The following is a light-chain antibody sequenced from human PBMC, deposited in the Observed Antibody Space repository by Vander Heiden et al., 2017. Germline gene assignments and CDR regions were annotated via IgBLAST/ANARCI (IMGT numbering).Light chain of an antibody. CDR2: WAS. CDR1: QSVLYSSNNKNY. Sequence: DIVMTQSPDSLAVSLGERATINCKSSQSVLYSSNNKNYLAWYQQKPGQPPKVLIYWASTRESGVPDRFSGSGSGTDFTLPISSLQAEDVAVYYCQQYYSTPQVTFGGGTKVEIK. J-gene: IGKJ4*01. CDR3: QQYYSTPQVT. V-gene: IGKV4-1*01.